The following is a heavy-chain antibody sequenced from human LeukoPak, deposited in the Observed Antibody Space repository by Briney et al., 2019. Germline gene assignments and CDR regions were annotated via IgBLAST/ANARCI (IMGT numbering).Heavy chain of an antibody. V-gene: IGHV4-34*01. D-gene: IGHD3-10*01. J-gene: IGHJ4*02. CDR1: GGSFSGYY. Sequence: SETLSLTCAVYGGSFSGYYWSWIRQPPGKGLEWIGEINHSGSTNYNPSLKSRVTISVDTSKNQFSLKLSSVTAADTAVYYCARRMVQGVIITGYYFDYWGQGTLVTVSS. CDR2: INHSGST. CDR3: ARRMVQGVIITGYYFDY.